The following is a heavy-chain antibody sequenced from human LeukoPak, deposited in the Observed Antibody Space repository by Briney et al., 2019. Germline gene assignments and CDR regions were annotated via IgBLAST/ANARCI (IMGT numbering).Heavy chain of an antibody. CDR2: ISWNSGSI. CDR3: AKVGGSSGWYEVGYYFDY. J-gene: IGHJ4*02. CDR1: GFTFDDYA. D-gene: IGHD6-19*01. Sequence: PGRSLRLSCAASGFTFDDYAMHWVRQAPGKGLEWVSGISWNSGSIGYADSVKGRFTISRDNAKNSLYLQMNSLRAEDTALYYCAKVGGSSGWYEVGYYFDYWGQGTLVTVSS. V-gene: IGHV3-9*01.